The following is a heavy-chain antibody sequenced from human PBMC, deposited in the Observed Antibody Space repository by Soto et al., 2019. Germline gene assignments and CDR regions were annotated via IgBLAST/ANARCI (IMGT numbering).Heavy chain of an antibody. CDR1: GFTFSSYS. Sequence: EVQLVESGGGLVKPGGSLRLSCAASGFTFSSYSMNWVRQAPGKGLEWVSFISSSSSYIYYADSVKGRFNISRDNAKNSLYLQMNRLRAEDRAVYYCARVGDIVVVPAAYYYYGMDVWGQGTTVTVSS. CDR3: ARVGDIVVVPAAYYYYGMDV. CDR2: ISSSSSYI. D-gene: IGHD2-2*01. J-gene: IGHJ6*02. V-gene: IGHV3-21*01.